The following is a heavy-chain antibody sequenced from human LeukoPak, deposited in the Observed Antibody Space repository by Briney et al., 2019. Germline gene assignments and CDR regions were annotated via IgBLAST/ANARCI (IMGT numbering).Heavy chain of an antibody. J-gene: IGHJ4*02. D-gene: IGHD3-10*01. Sequence: SETLSLTCTVSGGSISSGSYYWSWIRQPAGKGLEWIGRIYTSGSTNYNPSLKSRVTISVDTSKNQFSLKLSSVTAADTAVYYCAREGDSGSYHAFDYWGQGTLVTVSS. CDR3: AREGDSGSYHAFDY. CDR2: IYTSGST. CDR1: GGSISSGSYY. V-gene: IGHV4-61*02.